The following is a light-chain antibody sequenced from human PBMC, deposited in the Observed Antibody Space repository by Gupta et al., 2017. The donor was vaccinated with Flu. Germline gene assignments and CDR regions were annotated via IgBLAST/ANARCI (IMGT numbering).Light chain of an antibody. J-gene: IGKJ1*01. CDR3: KQGENWSGA. V-gene: IGKV2-30*01. CDR2: QVS. Sequence: VTLGHPASISCMTIQGLVYRDVNTCLDWFQQRPGQSPRRLIYQVSYLDSGVPDRFSGSRSGTDFTLKISRVEAEDVGIYFCKQGENWSGAFGQGTTVEIK. CDR1: QGLVYRDVNTC.